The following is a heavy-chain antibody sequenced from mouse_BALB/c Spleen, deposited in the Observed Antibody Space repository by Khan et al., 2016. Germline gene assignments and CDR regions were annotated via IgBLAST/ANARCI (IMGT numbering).Heavy chain of an antibody. V-gene: IGHV3-6*02. Sequence: EVQLVESGPGLVKPARSLSLTCSVTGYSITSGYYRYGIRQFPGNKLEWMDYISYDGNNNYNPSLKNRISITRDTPKNQFFLQLNTVSSEDTSTGYCVTCRRDYAMDYWGQGTSVTVSS. CDR3: VTCRRDYAMDY. CDR1: GYSITSGYY. CDR2: ISYDGNN. J-gene: IGHJ4*01.